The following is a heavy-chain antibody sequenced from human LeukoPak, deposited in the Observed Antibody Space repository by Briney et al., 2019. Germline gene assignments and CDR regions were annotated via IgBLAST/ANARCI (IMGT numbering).Heavy chain of an antibody. J-gene: IGHJ5*02. V-gene: IGHV4-59*01. CDR3: AKGWELGS. CDR2: TYYSGST. Sequence: KPSETLSLTCSVSGASINSYYWNWIRQPPGKGLEWIGNTYYSGSTNYNPSLSSRVTISLDTSKNQFSLKMTSVTAADTAVYYCAKGWELGSWGQGTLVTISS. CDR1: GASINSYY. D-gene: IGHD1-26*01.